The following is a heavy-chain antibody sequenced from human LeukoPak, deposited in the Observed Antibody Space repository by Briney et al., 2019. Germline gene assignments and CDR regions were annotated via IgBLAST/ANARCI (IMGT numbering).Heavy chain of an antibody. CDR2: IDTSGSYI. CDR1: GFTFSTYS. D-gene: IGHD3-10*01. Sequence: PGGSLRLSCAASGFTFSTYSMNWVRQAPGKGLEWVSFIDTSGSYIYYGDSMKGRFTISRDNAKNSLYLQMSGLRDEDTAVYYCARGRSITLLRGVAMSDGFDIWGQGAMVTVSS. J-gene: IGHJ3*02. CDR3: ARGRSITLLRGVAMSDGFDI. V-gene: IGHV3-21*01.